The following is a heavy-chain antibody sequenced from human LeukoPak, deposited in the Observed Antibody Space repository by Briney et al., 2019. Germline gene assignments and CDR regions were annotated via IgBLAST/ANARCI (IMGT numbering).Heavy chain of an antibody. D-gene: IGHD3-3*01. CDR2: ISAHNGNA. V-gene: IGHV1-18*01. J-gene: IGHJ4*02. CDR1: GYTFTSYG. CDR3: ARDLERYYDLEGRSGY. Sequence: GASVKVSCKASGYTFTSYGISWVRQAPGQGLEWRGRISAHNGNANYAQKFQGRVTMTTDTLATTAYTELRSLRSDDTAVHYCARDLERYYDLEGRSGYWGQGTLVTVSS.